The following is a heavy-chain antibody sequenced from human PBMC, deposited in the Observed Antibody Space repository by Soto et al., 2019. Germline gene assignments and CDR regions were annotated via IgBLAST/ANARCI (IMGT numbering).Heavy chain of an antibody. D-gene: IGHD6-19*01. V-gene: IGHV4-59*01. Sequence: PSETLSLTCTVSGGSISSYYWSWIRQPPGKGLEWIGYIYYSGSTNYNPSLKSRVTISVDTSKNQFSLKLSSVTAADTAVYYCARDSSGWYYWDSWFDPWGQGTLVTVSS. CDR1: GGSISSYY. CDR2: IYYSGST. CDR3: ARDSSGWYYWDSWFDP. J-gene: IGHJ5*02.